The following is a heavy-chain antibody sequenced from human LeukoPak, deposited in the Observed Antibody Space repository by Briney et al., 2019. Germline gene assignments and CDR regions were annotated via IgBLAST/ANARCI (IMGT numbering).Heavy chain of an antibody. V-gene: IGHV1-2*06. CDR3: ARAVGVSSSTSCYH. Sequence: SVKVSSKASGYTFTGHYMHWVRQAPGQGLEWMGRINPNSGGTNYAQKFQGRVTMTRDTSISTAYMELSRLRSDDTAVYYCARAVGVSSSTSCYHWGQGTLVTVSS. D-gene: IGHD2-2*01. CDR1: GYTFTGHY. CDR2: INPNSGGT. J-gene: IGHJ4*02.